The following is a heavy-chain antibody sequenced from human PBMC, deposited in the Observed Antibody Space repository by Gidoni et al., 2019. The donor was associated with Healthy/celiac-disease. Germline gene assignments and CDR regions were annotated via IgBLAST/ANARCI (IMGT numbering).Heavy chain of an antibody. D-gene: IGHD6-6*01. CDR2: IYWDDDK. CDR1: GFSLSTSGVG. J-gene: IGHJ4*02. Sequence: QITLKESGPTLVKPTQTLTLTCTFSGFSLSTSGVGVGWIRQPPGKALEWLALIYWDDDKRYSPSLKSRLTITKDTSKNQVVLTMTNMDPVDTATYYCANGLEYSSSSAFDYWGQGTLVTVSS. CDR3: ANGLEYSSSSAFDY. V-gene: IGHV2-5*02.